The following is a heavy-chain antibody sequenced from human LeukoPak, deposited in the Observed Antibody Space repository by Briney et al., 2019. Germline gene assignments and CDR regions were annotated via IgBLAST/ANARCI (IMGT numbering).Heavy chain of an antibody. CDR3: AKKGGSGNLVYFDF. J-gene: IGHJ4*02. Sequence: SETLSLTCTVSGDSISGSYWSWIRQPPGQGLEYIGYIYSSGTTNYNPSLKSRFTISVDTSRNQLFLKLTSVTAADTAVYFCAKKGGSGNLVYFDFWGQGALVTVSS. CDR1: GDSISGSY. V-gene: IGHV4-4*09. CDR2: IYSSGTT. D-gene: IGHD3-10*01.